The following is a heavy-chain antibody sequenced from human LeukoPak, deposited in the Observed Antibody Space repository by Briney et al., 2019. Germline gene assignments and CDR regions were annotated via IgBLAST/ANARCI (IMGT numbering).Heavy chain of an antibody. D-gene: IGHD3-22*01. J-gene: IGHJ4*02. V-gene: IGHV1-2*02. Sequence: ASVKVSCKASGYTFTGYYMHWVRQAPGQGLEWMGWINPNSGGTNYAQKFQGRVTMTRDTSISTAYKELSRLRSDDTAVYYCASLPYSYDSSGYNFDYWGQGTLVTVSS. CDR2: INPNSGGT. CDR1: GYTFTGYY. CDR3: ASLPYSYDSSGYNFDY.